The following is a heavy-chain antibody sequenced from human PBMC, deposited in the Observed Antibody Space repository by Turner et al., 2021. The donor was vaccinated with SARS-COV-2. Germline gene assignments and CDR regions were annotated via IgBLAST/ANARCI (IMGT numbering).Heavy chain of an antibody. V-gene: IGHV4-59*08. J-gene: IGHJ4*02. CDR2: ICYSGSA. CDR1: GGSIRSYF. Sequence: QVQLQESCPGLVKPSETLSLTCTVSGGSIRSYFWSWIRQPPGKGLEWIGYICYSGSANYNPSLKSRVTISVDTSKNQFSLKLSTVTAADTAVYYCARAYYDILTGYYTPYYFDYWGQGTLVTVSS. D-gene: IGHD3-9*01. CDR3: ARAYYDILTGYYTPYYFDY.